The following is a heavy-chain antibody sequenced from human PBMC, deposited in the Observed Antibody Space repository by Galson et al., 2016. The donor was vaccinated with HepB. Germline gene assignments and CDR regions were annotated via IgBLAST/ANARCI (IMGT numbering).Heavy chain of an antibody. D-gene: IGHD3-10*01. CDR2: INPDDPDT. Sequence: QSGAEVTKPGESLPISCTGFGYTFTHYWIGWVRQMPGTGLEWMGIINPDDPDTRYSPSFQGQVTIAADKSSNTAYLQWTSLKSSDAAIYFCARRRGGRGFDWGQGTLVTVSS. CDR1: GYTFTHYW. CDR3: ARRRGGRGFD. V-gene: IGHV5-51*01. J-gene: IGHJ4*02.